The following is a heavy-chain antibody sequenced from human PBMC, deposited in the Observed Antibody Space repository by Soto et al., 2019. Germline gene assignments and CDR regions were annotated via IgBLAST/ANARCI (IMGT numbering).Heavy chain of an antibody. V-gene: IGHV1-18*04. D-gene: IGHD3-10*01. J-gene: IGHJ6*02. CDR3: ARGQYINMVRGPRGPLDV. CDR2: ISTYNGNT. CDR1: GYTFSSYG. Sequence: GASVKVSCKTSGYTFSSYGISWVRQAPGQGLEWMGWISTYNGNTNYAQKLQGRVTLTTDTSTSTAYMDLRSLRSDDTAVYYCARGQYINMVRGPRGPLDVWGQGTTVTVSS.